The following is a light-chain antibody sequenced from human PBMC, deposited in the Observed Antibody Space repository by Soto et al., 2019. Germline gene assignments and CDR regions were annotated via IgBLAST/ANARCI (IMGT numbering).Light chain of an antibody. CDR3: QQSYSFPWT. CDR2: GES. Sequence: EIQITQSTLSLSASVGGRVTITCRASQGISTYLNWYQQKPGKAPNLLIYGESSLQSGVPSRFSGSGSGTEFTLTINSLQPEDLATYYCQQSYSFPWTFGQGTMV. V-gene: IGKV1-39*01. J-gene: IGKJ1*01. CDR1: QGISTY.